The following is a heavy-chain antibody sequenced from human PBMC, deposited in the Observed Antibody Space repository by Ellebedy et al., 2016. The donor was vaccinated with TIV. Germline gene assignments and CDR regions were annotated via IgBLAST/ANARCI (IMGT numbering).Heavy chain of an antibody. J-gene: IGHJ4*02. V-gene: IGHV3-30-3*01. D-gene: IGHD3-22*01. Sequence: GGSLRLXXAASGFTFSSYAMHWVRQAPGKGLEWVAVISYDGSNKYYADSVKGRFTISRDNSKNTLYLQMNSLRAEDTAVYYCARDLRSRRYYDSSGYSFWGQGTLVTVSS. CDR2: ISYDGSNK. CDR1: GFTFSSYA. CDR3: ARDLRSRRYYDSSGYSF.